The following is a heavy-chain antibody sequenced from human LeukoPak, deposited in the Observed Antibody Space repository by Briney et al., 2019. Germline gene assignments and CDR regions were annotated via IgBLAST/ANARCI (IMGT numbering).Heavy chain of an antibody. J-gene: IGHJ6*03. CDR3: ARGDSSLVPPDYYYYYMDV. D-gene: IGHD6-6*01. V-gene: IGHV3-74*01. CDR2: INSDGSST. Sequence: GGSLRLSCAASGFTFSSYWMHWVRQAPGKGLVWVSRINSDGSSTSYADSVKGRFTISRDNAKNTLYLQMNSLRAEDMAVYYCARGDSSLVPPDYYYYYMDVWGKGTTVTVSS. CDR1: GFTFSSYW.